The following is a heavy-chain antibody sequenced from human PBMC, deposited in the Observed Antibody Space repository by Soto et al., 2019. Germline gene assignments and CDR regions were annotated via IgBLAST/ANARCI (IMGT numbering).Heavy chain of an antibody. V-gene: IGHV1-18*01. J-gene: IGHJ4*02. Sequence: ASVKVSCKASGYTFTSYGISWVRQAPGQGLEWMGWINADNGNTKYSQKFQGRVTITRDTSASTAYMELSSLRSEDTAVYYCARTINWNYVPFFDYWGQGTLVTVSS. CDR2: INADNGNT. D-gene: IGHD1-7*01. CDR1: GYTFTSYG. CDR3: ARTINWNYVPFFDY.